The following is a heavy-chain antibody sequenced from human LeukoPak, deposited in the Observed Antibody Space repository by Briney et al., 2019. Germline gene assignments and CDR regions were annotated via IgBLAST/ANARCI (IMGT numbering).Heavy chain of an antibody. V-gene: IGHV5-51*01. Sequence: GESLKISCKGSGYSFIRYWIGWVRPMPGKGLEWMGIIYPGDSLGDSNPRYSPSFQGQVTISADKSISTAYLQWSSLKASDTAMYFCVRDRITFGGVLAPQAFDIWGQGTMVTVS. J-gene: IGHJ3*02. CDR2: IYPGDSLGDSNP. CDR1: GYSFIRYW. CDR3: VRDRITFGGVLAPQAFDI. D-gene: IGHD3-16*02.